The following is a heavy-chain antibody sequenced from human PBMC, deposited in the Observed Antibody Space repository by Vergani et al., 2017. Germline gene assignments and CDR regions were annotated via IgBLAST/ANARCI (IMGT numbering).Heavy chain of an antibody. Sequence: QVQLVESGGGVVQPGGSLRLSCAASGFTFSSYGMHWVRQAPGKGLEWVAFIRYDGSNKYYADSVKGRFTISRDNSKNTLYLQMNSRRAEDTAVYYCAKAPNWNDYYYYGMDVWGQGTTVTVSS. D-gene: IGHD1-20*01. CDR2: IRYDGSNK. V-gene: IGHV3-30*02. CDR1: GFTFSSYG. CDR3: AKAPNWNDYYYYGMDV. J-gene: IGHJ6*02.